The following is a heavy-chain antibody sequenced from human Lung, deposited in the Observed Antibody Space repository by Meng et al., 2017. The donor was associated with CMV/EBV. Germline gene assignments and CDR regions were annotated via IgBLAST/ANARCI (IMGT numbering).Heavy chain of an antibody. CDR2: INPKSGAT. V-gene: IGHV1-2*06. J-gene: IGHJ4*02. CDR1: GYTFTGYY. Sequence: KVSCKTSGYTFTGYYTHWVRQAPGQGLEWMGRINPKSGATDYAQKFQGRVTLTRDTSINTAYMELNRLTSDDTAVYYCARFGEVIDYWGQGTLVTVSS. D-gene: IGHD3-10*01. CDR3: ARFGEVIDY.